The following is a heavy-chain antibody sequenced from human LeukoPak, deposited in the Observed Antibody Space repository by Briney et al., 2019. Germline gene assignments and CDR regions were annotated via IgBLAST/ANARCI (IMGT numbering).Heavy chain of an antibody. CDR2: VSYDGGVK. D-gene: IGHD3-3*01. J-gene: IGHJ6*02. CDR1: GFTFSSYG. Sequence: GGSLRLSCVASGFTFSSYGMHWVRQAPGKGLEWVAVVSYDGGVKYYAGSVMGRFTISRDNSKSTLYLQMNSLRGEDTAVYYCARSNYELLGGMDVWGQGTTVTVSS. CDR3: ARSNYELLGGMDV. V-gene: IGHV3-30*03.